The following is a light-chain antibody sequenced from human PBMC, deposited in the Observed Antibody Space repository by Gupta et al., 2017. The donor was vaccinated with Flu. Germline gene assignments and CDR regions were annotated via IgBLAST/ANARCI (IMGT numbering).Light chain of an antibody. J-gene: IGKJ4*01. CDR1: EDIRSS. CDR3: QQVDSYPLT. Sequence: GYRVTITCRASEDIRSSLALYHQTAGKAPKLLIYAASTVRGGVPSRFSGSGSGTEFTLTISSLQPEDFATYYCQQVDSYPLTFGGGTEVEIK. V-gene: IGKV1-9*01. CDR2: AAS.